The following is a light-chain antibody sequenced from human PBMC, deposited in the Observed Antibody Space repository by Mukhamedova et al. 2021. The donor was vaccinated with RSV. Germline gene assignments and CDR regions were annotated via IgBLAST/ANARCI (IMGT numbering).Light chain of an antibody. J-gene: IGLJ3*02. Sequence: GPSSDIGGFPYVSWYQQHPGKAPQLIISEVSNRPSGISLRFSGSKSGNTASLTISGLQSEDEAYYYCSSYSPSVTLLFGGGTKLTVL. V-gene: IGLV2-14*01. CDR2: EVS. CDR3: SSYSPSVTLL. CDR1: SSDIGGFPY.